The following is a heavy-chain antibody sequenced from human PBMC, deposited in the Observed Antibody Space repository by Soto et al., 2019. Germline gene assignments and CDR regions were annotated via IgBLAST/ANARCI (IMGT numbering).Heavy chain of an antibody. D-gene: IGHD5-12*01. CDR1: GFTFSSYG. CDR2: ISYDGSNK. CDR3: AKDGREMATILASRGFDY. Sequence: PGGSLRLSCAASGFTFSSYGMHWVRQAPGKGLEWVAVISYDGSNKYYADSVKGRFTISRDNSKNTLYLQMNSLRAEDTAVYYCAKDGREMATILASRGFDYWGQGTLVTVSS. J-gene: IGHJ4*02. V-gene: IGHV3-30*18.